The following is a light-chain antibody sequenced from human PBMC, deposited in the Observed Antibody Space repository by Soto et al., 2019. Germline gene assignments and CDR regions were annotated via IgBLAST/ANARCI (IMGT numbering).Light chain of an antibody. CDR2: DVS. Sequence: QSALTQPASVSGSPGQSITLSCTGTSSDVGGYNYVSWYQQHPGKAPKLIIYDVSNRPSGVSNRFSGSKSGDTASLTISGLQAEDEADYYCSSYTSSSTSVVFGGGTKLTVL. V-gene: IGLV2-14*03. CDR1: SSDVGGYNY. J-gene: IGLJ2*01. CDR3: SSYTSSSTSVV.